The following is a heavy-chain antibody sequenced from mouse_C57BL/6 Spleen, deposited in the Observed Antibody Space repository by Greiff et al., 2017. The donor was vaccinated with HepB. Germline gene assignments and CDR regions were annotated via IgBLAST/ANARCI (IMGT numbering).Heavy chain of an antibody. CDR1: GFTFSSYA. CDR2: ISSGGDYI. D-gene: IGHD2-4*01. V-gene: IGHV5-9-1*02. CDR3: TRAYDYALDYYAMDY. J-gene: IGHJ4*01. Sequence: VQLMESGEGLVKPGGSLKLSCAASGFTFSSYAMSWVRQTPEKRLEWVAYISSGGDYIYYADTVKGRFTISRDNARNTLYLQMSSLKSEDTAMYYCTRAYDYALDYYAMDYWGQGTSVTVSS.